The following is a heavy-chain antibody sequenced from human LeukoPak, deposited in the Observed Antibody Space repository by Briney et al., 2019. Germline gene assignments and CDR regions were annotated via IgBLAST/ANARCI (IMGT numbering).Heavy chain of an antibody. CDR1: GSSFRNYV. J-gene: IGHJ4*02. D-gene: IGHD3-22*01. Sequence: GGSLRLSCAASGSSFRNYVMSRVRQAPGKGLEWVSSISGSGGSTFYADSVKGQFTISRDNSKNTLFLQMNSLRAEDTAVYYCAKTQTASMIVVVITTSFDYWGQGTLVTVSS. V-gene: IGHV3-23*01. CDR3: AKTQTASMIVVVITTSFDY. CDR2: ISGSGGST.